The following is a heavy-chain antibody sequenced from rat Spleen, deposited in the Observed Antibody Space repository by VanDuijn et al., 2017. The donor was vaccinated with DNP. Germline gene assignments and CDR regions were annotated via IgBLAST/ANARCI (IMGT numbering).Heavy chain of an antibody. CDR1: GFIFSDYN. CDR2: ISASGGST. CDR3: ATRTTLAY. D-gene: IGHD1-4*01. V-gene: IGHV5-7*01. Sequence: EVQLVESGGGLVQPGGSLKLSCAASGFIFSDYNMAWVRQAPKKGLEWVASISASGGSTSYRDSVKGRFTISRDNAKSTLYLQMDSLRSEDTATYYCATRTTLAYWGQGTLVTVSS. J-gene: IGHJ3*01.